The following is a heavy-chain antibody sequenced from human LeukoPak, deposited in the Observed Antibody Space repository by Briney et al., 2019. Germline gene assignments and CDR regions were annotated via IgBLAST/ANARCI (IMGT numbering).Heavy chain of an antibody. Sequence: GGSLRLSCAASGFTFNTYTMNWVRQAPGKGLEWVSCISSSSSYMYYADSVRGRFTISRDNAKRSLYLQMNSLRAEDTAVYYCARRRYSGSSQHFDYWGQGTLVTVSS. CDR2: ISSSSSYM. CDR3: ARRRYSGSSQHFDY. D-gene: IGHD1-26*01. V-gene: IGHV3-21*01. CDR1: GFTFNTYT. J-gene: IGHJ4*02.